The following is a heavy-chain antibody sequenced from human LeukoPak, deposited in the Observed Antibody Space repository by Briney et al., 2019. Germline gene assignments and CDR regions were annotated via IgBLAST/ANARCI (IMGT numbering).Heavy chain of an antibody. V-gene: IGHV1-58*02. CDR3: AADRGSGWKYYYYGMDV. CDR1: GFTFTSSA. D-gene: IGHD6-19*01. CDR2: IVVGSGNT. Sequence: GTSVKVSCKASGFTFTSSAMQWVRQARGQRLEWIGWIVVGSGNTNYAQKFQERVTLTRDMSTSTAYMELSSLRSEDTAVYYCAADRGSGWKYYYYGMDVWGQGTTVTVSS. J-gene: IGHJ6*02.